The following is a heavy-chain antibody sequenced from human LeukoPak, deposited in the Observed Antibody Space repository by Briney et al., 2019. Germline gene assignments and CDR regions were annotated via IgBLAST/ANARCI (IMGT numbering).Heavy chain of an antibody. CDR1: GDSVSSNRAA. CDR2: TYYRSKWFN. CDR3: ARGGSGGRAFDI. V-gene: IGHV6-1*01. D-gene: IGHD3-10*01. Sequence: SQTRSLTCAISGDSVSSNRAAWDWIRDTPSRGLECERRTYYRSKWFNDYAVSVKSRIIIDPDTSKNQFSLQLNSVTPEDTAVYYCARGGSGGRAFDIWGQGTMVTVSS. J-gene: IGHJ3*02.